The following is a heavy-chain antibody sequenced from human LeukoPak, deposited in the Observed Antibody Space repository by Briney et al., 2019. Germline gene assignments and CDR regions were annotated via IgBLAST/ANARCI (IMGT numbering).Heavy chain of an antibody. CDR3: ARENIVATINWFDP. D-gene: IGHD5-12*01. CDR2: ISSSSSTI. J-gene: IGHJ5*02. V-gene: IGHV3-48*04. Sequence: GGSLRLSCAASGFTFSSYSMNWVRQAPGKGLEWVSYISSSSSTIYYADSVKGRFTISRDNAKNSLYLQMNSLRAEDTAVYYCARENIVATINWFDPWGQGTLVTVSS. CDR1: GFTFSSYS.